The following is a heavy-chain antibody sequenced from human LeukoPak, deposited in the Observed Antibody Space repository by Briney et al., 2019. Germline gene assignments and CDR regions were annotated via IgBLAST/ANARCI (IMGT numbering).Heavy chain of an antibody. Sequence: GGSLRLSCAASGFTFDDYGMSWVRQAPGKGLEWVSGINWNGGSIGYADSVKGRFTISRDSAKNSLYLQMNSLRAEDTAVYYCARDFLQQLVPFDYWGQGTLVTVSS. J-gene: IGHJ4*02. CDR1: GFTFDDYG. D-gene: IGHD6-13*01. CDR3: ARDFLQQLVPFDY. V-gene: IGHV3-20*04. CDR2: INWNGGSI.